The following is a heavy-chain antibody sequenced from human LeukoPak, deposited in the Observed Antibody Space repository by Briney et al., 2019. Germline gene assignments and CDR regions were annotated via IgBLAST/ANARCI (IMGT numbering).Heavy chain of an antibody. CDR3: AKNAGYSYGLYYFDY. J-gene: IGHJ4*02. Sequence: GGSLRLSCAASGFTFSTYGMHWVRQAPGKGLEWVAFIRYDGSNKYYADSVKGRFTIFRDNSKNTLYLQMDSLRADDSAVYYCAKNAGYSYGLYYFDYWGQGALVTVSS. D-gene: IGHD5-18*01. V-gene: IGHV3-30*02. CDR2: IRYDGSNK. CDR1: GFTFSTYG.